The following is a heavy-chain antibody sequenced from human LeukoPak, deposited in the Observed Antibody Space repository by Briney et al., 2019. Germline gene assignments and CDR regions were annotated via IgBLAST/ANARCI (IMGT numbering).Heavy chain of an antibody. Sequence: SETLSLTCTVSGGSISSSSYYWGWIRQPPGKGLEWIGSIYYSGSTYYNPSLKSRVTISVDTSKKQFSLKLSSVTAADTAVYYCARHGQSPIVVVVAATLFDYWGQGTLVTVSS. CDR2: IYYSGST. CDR3: ARHGQSPIVVVVAATLFDY. CDR1: GGSISSSSYY. V-gene: IGHV4-39*01. J-gene: IGHJ4*02. D-gene: IGHD2-15*01.